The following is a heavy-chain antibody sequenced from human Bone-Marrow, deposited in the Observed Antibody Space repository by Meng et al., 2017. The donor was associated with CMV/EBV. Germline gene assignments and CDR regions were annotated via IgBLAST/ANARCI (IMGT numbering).Heavy chain of an antibody. J-gene: IGHJ4*02. CDR2: INHSGST. CDR1: GGSFSGYY. Sequence: SETLSLTCAVYGGSFSGYYWSWIRQPPGKGLEWIGEINHSGSTNYNPSLKSRVTISADTSKNHFSLKLTSVTAADTAVYYCARRKGSSSWRDYWGQGTLVTVSS. D-gene: IGHD6-13*01. CDR3: ARRKGSSSWRDY. V-gene: IGHV4-34*01.